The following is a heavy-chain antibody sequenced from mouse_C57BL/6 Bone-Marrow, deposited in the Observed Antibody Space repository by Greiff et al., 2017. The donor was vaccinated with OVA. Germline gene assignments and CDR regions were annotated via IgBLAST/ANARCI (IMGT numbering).Heavy chain of an antibody. CDR3: ARDGNYYY. J-gene: IGHJ2*01. D-gene: IGHD2-1*01. V-gene: IGHV1-4*01. CDR2: INPSSGYT. Sequence: VKVVESGAELARPGASVKMSCKASGYTFTSYTMHWVKQRPGQGLEWIGYINPSSGYTKYNQKFKDKATLTADKSSSTAYMQLSSLTSEDSAVYYCARDGNYYYWGQGTTLTVSS. CDR1: GYTFTSYT.